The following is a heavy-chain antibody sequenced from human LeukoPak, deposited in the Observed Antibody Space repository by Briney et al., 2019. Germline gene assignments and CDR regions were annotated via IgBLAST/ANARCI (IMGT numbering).Heavy chain of an antibody. CDR3: ARERAPGYSSSWLPAEYFQH. CDR1: GYTFTSYD. CDR2: MNPNSGNT. V-gene: IGHV1-8*01. D-gene: IGHD6-13*01. J-gene: IGHJ1*01. Sequence: ASVKVSCKPSGYTFTSYDINWVRQATGQGLEWMGWMNPNSGNTGYAQKFQGRVTMTRNTSISTAYMELSSLRSEDTAVYYCARERAPGYSSSWLPAEYFQHWGQGTLVTVSS.